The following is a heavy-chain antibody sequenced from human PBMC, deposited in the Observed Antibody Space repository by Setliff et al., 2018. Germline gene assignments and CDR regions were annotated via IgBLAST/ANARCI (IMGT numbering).Heavy chain of an antibody. CDR1: GGSISSYY. CDR2: MYYSGIT. J-gene: IGHJ4*02. D-gene: IGHD1-26*01. CDR3: ARGLNSESWTFRY. V-gene: IGHV4-59*08. Sequence: SETLSLTCTVSGGSISSYYWSWIRQPPGKGLEWIGYMYYSGITNYSPSLRSRVTMSADRSRNQFSLNLNSVTAADTAIYYCARGLNSESWTFRYWSQGILVTVSS.